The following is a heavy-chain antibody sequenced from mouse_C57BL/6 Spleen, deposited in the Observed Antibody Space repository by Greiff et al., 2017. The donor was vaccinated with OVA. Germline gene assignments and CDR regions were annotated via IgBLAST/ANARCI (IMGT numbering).Heavy chain of an antibody. CDR2: IDPETGGT. Sequence: QVQLKESGAELVRPGASVTLSCKASGYTFTDYEMHWVKQTPVHGLEWIGAIDPETGGTAYNQKFKGKAILTADKSSSTAYMELRSLTSEDSAVYYCTRFMNAMDYWGQGTSVTVSS. CDR3: TRFMNAMDY. V-gene: IGHV1-15*01. J-gene: IGHJ4*01. CDR1: GYTFTDYE. D-gene: IGHD1-2*01.